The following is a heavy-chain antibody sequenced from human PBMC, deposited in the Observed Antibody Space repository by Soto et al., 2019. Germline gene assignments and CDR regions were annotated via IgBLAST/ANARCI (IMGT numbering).Heavy chain of an antibody. CDR3: AREATDFYYFDY. CDR2: IYYSGST. J-gene: IGHJ4*02. V-gene: IGHV4-59*01. CDR1: GGSISSYY. D-gene: IGHD5-12*01. Sequence: SETLSLTCTVSGGSISSYYWSWIRQPPGKGLEWIGYIYYSGSTNYNPSLKSRVTISVDTSKNQFSLKLSSVTAADTAVYYCAREATDFYYFDYWGQGTLVTVSS.